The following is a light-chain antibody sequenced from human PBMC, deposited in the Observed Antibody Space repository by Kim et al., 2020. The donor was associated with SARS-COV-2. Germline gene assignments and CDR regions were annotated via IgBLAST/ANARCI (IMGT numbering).Light chain of an antibody. Sequence: SYELTQPPSVSVSPGQTASITCSGDKLGNKYTSWYQQKPGQSPVLVMYQDSKRPSGIPERFSGSNSRNTATLTISGTQAIDEADYYCQAWDSSTAVVFGGGTKLTVL. V-gene: IGLV3-1*01. J-gene: IGLJ2*01. CDR2: QDS. CDR1: KLGNKY. CDR3: QAWDSSTAVV.